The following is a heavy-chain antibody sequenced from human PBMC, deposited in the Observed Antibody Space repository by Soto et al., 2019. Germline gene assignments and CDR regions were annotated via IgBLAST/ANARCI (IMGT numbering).Heavy chain of an antibody. CDR1: GYSISSSNW. Sequence: QVQLQESGPGLVKPSDTLSLTCAVSGYSISSSNWWGWLRQPPGKGLEWIGYIYYSGTTYYNPSLKSRVPLSVDKAKNPFSLKLTSLTAGDPAVYYCARREIQGPIDYWGQGTLVTVSS. J-gene: IGHJ4*02. D-gene: IGHD1-26*01. CDR2: IYYSGTT. V-gene: IGHV4-28*01. CDR3: ARREIQGPIDY.